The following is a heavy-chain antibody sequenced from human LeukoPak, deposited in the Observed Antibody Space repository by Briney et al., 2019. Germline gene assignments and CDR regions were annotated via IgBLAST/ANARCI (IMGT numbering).Heavy chain of an antibody. D-gene: IGHD4-17*01. J-gene: IGHJ4*02. CDR3: VRAHGDYDNVPNDF. CDR2: INGYNGNI. CDR1: GYTFTSYG. Sequence: ASVKVSCKASGYTFTSYGISWVRQAPGQGLEWIGWINGYNGNIDYAQSFQGRVTVTTDTSTSTGYMELRNLRSDDTAVYYYVRAHGDYDNVPNDFWGQGTLVTVTS. V-gene: IGHV1-18*01.